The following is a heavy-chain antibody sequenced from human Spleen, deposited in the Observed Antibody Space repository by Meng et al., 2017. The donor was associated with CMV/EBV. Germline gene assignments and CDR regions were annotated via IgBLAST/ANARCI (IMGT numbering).Heavy chain of an antibody. CDR1: GFTFSAYW. D-gene: IGHD1-26*01. V-gene: IGHV3-74*03. Sequence: LSCAASGFTFSAYWMHWVRQAPGKGLMWVSRISSDGSSTTYADSVKGRFTISRDNANNTLYLQMNSLGADDTAVYYCTREGGTAYGYWGQGTLVTVSS. J-gene: IGHJ4*02. CDR3: TREGGTAYGY. CDR2: ISSDGSST.